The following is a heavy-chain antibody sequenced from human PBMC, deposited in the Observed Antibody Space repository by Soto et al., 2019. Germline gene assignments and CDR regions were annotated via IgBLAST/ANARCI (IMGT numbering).Heavy chain of an antibody. J-gene: IGHJ4*01. CDR3: VRRPGGGYYIDF. V-gene: IGHV5-51*01. CDR2: IYPYDSET. CDR1: GYSFTHYW. D-gene: IGHD3-22*01. Sequence: GESPKISCRGSGYSFTHYWIGWVRQMSGKGLEWMGLIYPYDSETRYSPSFQGPVTMSVDKSISTAYLQWSSLKASDTAMYYCVRRPGGGYYIDFWGQGTMVTVSS.